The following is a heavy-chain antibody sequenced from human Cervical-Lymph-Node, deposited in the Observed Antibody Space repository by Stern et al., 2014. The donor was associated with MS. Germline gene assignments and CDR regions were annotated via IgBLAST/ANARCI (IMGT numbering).Heavy chain of an antibody. CDR1: GLSHNSSGVG. V-gene: IGHV2-5*02. Sequence: QDTLKDSGPTLVKPTQTLTLTCTLSGLSHNSSGVGVSWIRQPPGNALEWLALVFWDDEKHYSPSLKGRLTITKDNSKDQVILTMTNMDPVDTATYYCVHDEGHWGRGILVTVSS. J-gene: IGHJ4*02. CDR3: VHDEGH. CDR2: VFWDDEK.